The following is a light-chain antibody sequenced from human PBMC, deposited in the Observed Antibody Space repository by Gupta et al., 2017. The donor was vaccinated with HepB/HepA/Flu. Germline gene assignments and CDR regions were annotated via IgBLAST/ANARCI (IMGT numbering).Light chain of an antibody. V-gene: IGKV6-21*01. CDR2: YAS. CDR3: QHSSNLPST. Sequence: EVVLTQSPDFQSVTPKEKITITCRASQNIGSSLYWYQQKPDQSPKLLIKYASQHFSGVPSRFSGSGSGTDFTLTISSLEGEDAATYYCQHSSNLPSTFGQGTKVEIK. J-gene: IGKJ1*01. CDR1: QNIGSS.